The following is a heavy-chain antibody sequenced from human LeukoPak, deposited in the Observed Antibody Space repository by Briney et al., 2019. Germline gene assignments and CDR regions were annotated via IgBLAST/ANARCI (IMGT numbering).Heavy chain of an antibody. CDR3: ARGSDYGDSLNYFDY. J-gene: IGHJ4*02. V-gene: IGHV3-53*05. CDR2: IYNDGSRT. D-gene: IGHD4-17*01. Sequence: GGSLRLSCAASGFTVTSNYMSWVRQAPGKWLEWVSLIYNDGSRTYYADSVRGRFTISRDNSKNTLYLQMNSLRPGDTAMYYCARGSDYGDSLNYFDYWGQGTLVTVSS. CDR1: GFTVTSNY.